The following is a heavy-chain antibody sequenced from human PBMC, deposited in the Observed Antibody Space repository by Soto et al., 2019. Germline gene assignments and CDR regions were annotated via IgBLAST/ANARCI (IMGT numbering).Heavy chain of an antibody. V-gene: IGHV1-69*06. CDR2: IIPIFGKP. J-gene: IGHJ4*02. CDR1: GGTFSSYA. CDR3: ARDASRGTVVS. D-gene: IGHD2-15*01. Sequence: QVQLVQSGAEVKKPGSSVKVSCKASGGTFSSYAISWVRQAPGQGLEWMGGIIPIFGKPNYAQKFQGRVTIAADKSTSTAYMELSSLRSEDTAVDYCARDASRGTVVSWGQGTLVTVSS.